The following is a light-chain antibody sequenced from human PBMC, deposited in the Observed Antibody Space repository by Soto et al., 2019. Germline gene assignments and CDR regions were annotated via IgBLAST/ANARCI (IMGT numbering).Light chain of an antibody. CDR1: QGIRSW. CDR3: QQSDTVHAT. J-gene: IGKJ4*01. Sequence: DIPMTQSPSYVSESVGARVTITCRASQGIRSWLAWYQQKPGKAPKLLISSASTLQSGVPSRFSGSGSGTDFTLTISGLQPEDFSTYYCQQSDTVHATFGGGTRVEIK. CDR2: SAS. V-gene: IGKV1D-12*01.